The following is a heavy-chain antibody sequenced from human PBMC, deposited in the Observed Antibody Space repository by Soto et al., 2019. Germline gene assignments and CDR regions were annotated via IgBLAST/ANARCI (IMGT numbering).Heavy chain of an antibody. D-gene: IGHD4-17*01. V-gene: IGHV3-7*01. CDR2: IKQDGSEK. CDR3: ARSYGDYGDSYFDY. J-gene: IGHJ4*02. CDR1: GFTFSSYW. Sequence: EVQLVESGGGLVQPGGSLRLSCAASGFTFSSYWMSWVRQAPGKGLEWVANIKQDGSEKYYVDSVKGRFTISRDNAKNSLYLQMNSLRAEDTAVYYCARSYGDYGDSYFDYWGQGTLVTVSS.